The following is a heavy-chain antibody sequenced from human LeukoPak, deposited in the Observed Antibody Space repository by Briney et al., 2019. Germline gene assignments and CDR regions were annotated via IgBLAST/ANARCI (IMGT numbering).Heavy chain of an antibody. D-gene: IGHD2-2*01. CDR3: TTDLTYCSSTSCFVY. Sequence: GGSLRLSCAASGFTFSNAWMSWVRQAPGKGLEWVGRIKSKTDGGTTDYAAPVKGRFTISRDDSKNTLYLQMNSLKTEDTAVYYCTTDLTYCSSTSCFVYWGQGTLVTVSS. CDR1: GFTFSNAW. CDR2: IKSKTDGGTT. J-gene: IGHJ4*02. V-gene: IGHV3-15*01.